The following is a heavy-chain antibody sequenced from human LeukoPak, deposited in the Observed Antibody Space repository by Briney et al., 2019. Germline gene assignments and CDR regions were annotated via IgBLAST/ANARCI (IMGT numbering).Heavy chain of an antibody. CDR1: GFTFSSYW. CDR3: AREAVTTFYYGMDV. D-gene: IGHD4-17*01. V-gene: IGHV3-74*01. CDR2: INSDGSST. Sequence: GGSLRLSCAASGFTFSSYWMHWVRQAPGKGLVWVSRINSDGSSTSYADSVKGRFTISRDNAENTRYRQMTSLRAEDTAVYYCAREAVTTFYYGMDVWGQGTTVTVSS. J-gene: IGHJ6*02.